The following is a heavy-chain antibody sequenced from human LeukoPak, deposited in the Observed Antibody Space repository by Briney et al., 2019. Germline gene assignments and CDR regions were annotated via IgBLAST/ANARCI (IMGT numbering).Heavy chain of an antibody. CDR3: ARGRRILVADPNAGDFFDY. V-gene: IGHV1-2*02. Sequence: PWASVKVSCKASGYTFTDYYILWVRQAPGQGFEWMGWVNPNSGGTYYAQKFQGRVTMTRDTSISTAYMELSRLRSDDTAVYYCARGRRILVADPNAGDFFDYWGQGALVTVSS. J-gene: IGHJ4*02. CDR2: VNPNSGGT. D-gene: IGHD2-15*01. CDR1: GYTFTDYY.